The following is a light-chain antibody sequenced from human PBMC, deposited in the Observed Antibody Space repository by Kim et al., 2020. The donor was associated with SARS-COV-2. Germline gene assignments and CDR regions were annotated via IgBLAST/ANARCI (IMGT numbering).Light chain of an antibody. CDR2: AAS. CDR3: QQIYTPPWT. V-gene: IGKV1-39*01. J-gene: IGKJ1*01. Sequence: DIQMTQSPSSLSASVGDRVTITCRASQRLRRCLEWYQQKPEKAPKLLFYAASSLQGGVPTRFSRSGSGADFTLTIRSVKPEVCATYYCQQIYTPPWTFGQGTKVDIK. CDR1: QRLRRC.